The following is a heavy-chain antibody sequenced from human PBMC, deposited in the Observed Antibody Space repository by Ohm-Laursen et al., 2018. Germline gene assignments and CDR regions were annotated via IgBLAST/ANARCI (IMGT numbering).Heavy chain of an antibody. CDR2: VST. J-gene: IGHJ2*01. CDR3: ARGLWYFDL. CDR1: GYSISSDSY. V-gene: IGHV4-38-2*02. Sequence: GTLSLTCSVSGYSISSDSYWGWIRQPPGQGLEWIGVSTYYNPSLKSRVTISVDKSKNQLSLKLSPVTAADTALYYCARGLWYFDLWGRGTLVTVSS.